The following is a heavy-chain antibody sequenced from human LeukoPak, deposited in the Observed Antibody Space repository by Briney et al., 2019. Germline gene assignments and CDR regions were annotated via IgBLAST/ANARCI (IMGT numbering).Heavy chain of an antibody. J-gene: IGHJ4*02. Sequence: GGSLRLSCAASGFPFTTYAMSRVRQAPGKGLEWVSAISGRGGRTYYADSVKGRFTISRDNSENTLYLQMNRLRADDTAIYYCAKSTWFDYFDYWGQGTLVTVSS. V-gene: IGHV3-23*01. D-gene: IGHD3-9*01. CDR3: AKSTWFDYFDY. CDR1: GFPFTTYA. CDR2: ISGRGGRT.